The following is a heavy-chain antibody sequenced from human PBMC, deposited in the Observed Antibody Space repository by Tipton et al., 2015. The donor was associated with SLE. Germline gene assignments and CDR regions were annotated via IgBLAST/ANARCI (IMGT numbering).Heavy chain of an antibody. CDR2: INHSGST. CDR1: GGSISSYY. J-gene: IGHJ3*02. D-gene: IGHD3-10*01. Sequence: TLSLTCTVSGGSISSYYWSWIRQPPGKGLEWIGEINHSGSTNYNPSLKSRVTVSVDTSKNQFSLKLSSVAAADTAVYYCARGPGRITMVRGVIAAFDIWGQGTMVTVSS. V-gene: IGHV4-34*01. CDR3: ARGPGRITMVRGVIAAFDI.